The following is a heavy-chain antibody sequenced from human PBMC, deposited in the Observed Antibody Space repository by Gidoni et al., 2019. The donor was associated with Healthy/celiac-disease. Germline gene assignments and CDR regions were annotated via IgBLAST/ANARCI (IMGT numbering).Heavy chain of an antibody. D-gene: IGHD3-3*01. CDR1: GGSFSGYY. CDR2: INHSGST. V-gene: IGHV4-34*01. CDR3: ASSVHGPIGWSGSYNWFDP. Sequence: QVQLQQWGAGLLKPSETLSLTCAVYGGSFSGYYWSWIRQPPGKGLEWIGEINHSGSTNDNPSLKSRVTIAVDTSKNHFSLKLSSVTAADTAVYYCASSVHGPIGWSGSYNWFDPWGQGTLVTVSS. J-gene: IGHJ5*02.